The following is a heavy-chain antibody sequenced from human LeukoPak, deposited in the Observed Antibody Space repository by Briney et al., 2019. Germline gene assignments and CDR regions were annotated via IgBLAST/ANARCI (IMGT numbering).Heavy chain of an antibody. J-gene: IGHJ4*02. CDR3: ARDPLRLGELSLNYFDY. D-gene: IGHD3-16*02. Sequence: PGGSLRLSCAASGFTFSSCEMNWVRQAPGKGLEWVSYISSSGSTIYYADSVKGRFTISRDNAKNSLYLQMNSLRAEDTAVYYCARDPLRLGELSLNYFDYWGQGTLVTVSS. CDR2: ISSSGSTI. CDR1: GFTFSSCE. V-gene: IGHV3-48*03.